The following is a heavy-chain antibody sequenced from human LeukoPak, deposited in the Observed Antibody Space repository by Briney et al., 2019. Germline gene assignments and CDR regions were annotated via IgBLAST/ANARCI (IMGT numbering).Heavy chain of an antibody. CDR2: IYHSGST. Sequence: SETLSLTCTVSGGSISSYYWSWIRQPPGKGLEWIGSIYHSGSTYYNPSLKSRVTISVDTSKNQFSLKLSSVTAADTAVYYCARDGVYYYGSGSYYNLNWFDPWGQGTLVTVSS. CDR1: GGSISSYY. V-gene: IGHV4-59*12. D-gene: IGHD3-10*01. CDR3: ARDGVYYYGSGSYYNLNWFDP. J-gene: IGHJ5*02.